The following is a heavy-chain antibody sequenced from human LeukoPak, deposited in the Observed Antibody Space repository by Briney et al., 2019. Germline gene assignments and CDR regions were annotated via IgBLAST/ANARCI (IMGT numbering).Heavy chain of an antibody. V-gene: IGHV3-30*02. CDR2: IPYDGSDK. J-gene: IGHJ4*02. Sequence: PGGSLRLSCAASGFTFSAFGMHWVRQAPGKGLEWVTFIPYDGSDKYYADSVKGRFTISRDNSKNTLYLQMNSLRAEDTAVYYCAKDSKSSSWYVFWYWGQGTLVTVSS. D-gene: IGHD6-13*01. CDR3: AKDSKSSSWYVFWY. CDR1: GFTFSAFG.